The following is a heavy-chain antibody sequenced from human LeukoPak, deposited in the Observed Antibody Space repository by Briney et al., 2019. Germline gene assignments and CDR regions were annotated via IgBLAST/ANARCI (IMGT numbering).Heavy chain of an antibody. Sequence: SETLSLTCTVSGGSVSSGSYYWSWIRQAAGKGLEWIGRISSGGNTDYNASLKSRVTMSVDTSKNQLSLKVISVTAADTAVYYCARGDGVYGSSYDYWGQGTLVTVSS. J-gene: IGHJ4*02. CDR3: ARGDGVYGSSYDY. D-gene: IGHD3-10*01. CDR2: ISSGGNT. V-gene: IGHV4-61*10. CDR1: GGSVSSGSYY.